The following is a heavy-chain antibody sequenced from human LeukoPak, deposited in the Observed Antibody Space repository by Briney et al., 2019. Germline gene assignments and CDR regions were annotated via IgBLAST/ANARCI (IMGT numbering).Heavy chain of an antibody. CDR2: ISAYNGKT. CDR3: ARDDYYYDSSGQGDY. V-gene: IGHV1-18*01. J-gene: IGHJ4*02. CDR1: GYTFTSYG. Sequence: ASVKVSCKASGYTFTSYGISWVRQAPGQGLEWMGWISAYNGKTNYAQKLQGRVTMTTDTSTSTAYMELRSLRPDDTAVYYCARDDYYYDSSGQGDYWGQGTLVTVSS. D-gene: IGHD3-22*01.